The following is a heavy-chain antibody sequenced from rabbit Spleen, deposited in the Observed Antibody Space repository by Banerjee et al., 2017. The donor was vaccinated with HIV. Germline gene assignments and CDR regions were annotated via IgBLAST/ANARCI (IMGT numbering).Heavy chain of an antibody. Sequence: QEQLVEYGGDLVKPEGSLTLTCTASGFSFSNSDYMCWVRQAPGKGLEWISCIAGSSSGFTYSATWAQGRFTCSKASSTTVTLQMTSLTVADTATYFCARDTGTSFSTYGMDLWGQGTLVTVS. CDR2: IAGSSSGFT. D-gene: IGHD7-1*01. CDR3: ARDTGTSFSTYGMDL. J-gene: IGHJ6*01. CDR1: GFSFSNSDY. V-gene: IGHV1S45*01.